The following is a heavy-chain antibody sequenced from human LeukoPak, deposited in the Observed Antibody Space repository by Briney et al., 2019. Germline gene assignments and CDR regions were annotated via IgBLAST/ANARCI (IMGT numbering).Heavy chain of an antibody. D-gene: IGHD3-22*01. CDR1: GGSISSYY. Sequence: PSETLSLTCTVSGGSISSYYWSWIRQPPGKGLEWIGYIYYSGSTSYNPSLKSRVTISVDTSKNQFSLKLSSVTAADTAVYYCARRLYYYDSSGQNNAFDIWGQGTMVTVSS. CDR2: IYYSGST. V-gene: IGHV4-59*08. J-gene: IGHJ3*02. CDR3: ARRLYYYDSSGQNNAFDI.